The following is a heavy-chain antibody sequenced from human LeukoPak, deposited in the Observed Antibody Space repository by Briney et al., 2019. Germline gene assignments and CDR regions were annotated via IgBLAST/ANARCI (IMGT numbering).Heavy chain of an antibody. CDR2: IWYDGSNK. Sequence: PGGSLRLSCAAFGFTFSSYGMHWVRQAPGKGLEWVAVIWYDGSNKYYADSVKGRFTISRDNSKNTLYLQMNSLRAEDTAVYYCARDPAYSSYYYDSSGYSFDYWGQGTLVTVSS. V-gene: IGHV3-33*01. D-gene: IGHD3-22*01. CDR3: ARDPAYSSYYYDSSGYSFDY. J-gene: IGHJ4*02. CDR1: GFTFSSYG.